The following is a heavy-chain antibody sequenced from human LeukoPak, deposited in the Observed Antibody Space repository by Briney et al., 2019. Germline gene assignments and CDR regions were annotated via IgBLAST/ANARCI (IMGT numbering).Heavy chain of an antibody. CDR1: GFTFRSYG. D-gene: IGHD2-21*01. J-gene: IGHJ4*02. Sequence: PGGSLRLSCAASGFTFRSYGMHSVRQAPGKGLEWVAVISDEGSKKHYADSVKGRFSISRDNSKNTLFLQMNSLRDEDTAVYYCAKEGCGGDCFDYWGQGTLVTVSS. V-gene: IGHV3-30*18. CDR2: ISDEGSKK. CDR3: AKEGCGGDCFDY.